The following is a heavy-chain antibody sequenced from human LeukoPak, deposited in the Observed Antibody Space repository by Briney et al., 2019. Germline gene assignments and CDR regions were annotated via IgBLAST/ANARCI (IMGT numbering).Heavy chain of an antibody. V-gene: IGHV4-34*01. CDR3: ARGIYRFDP. Sequence: PSETLSLTCAVYGGSFSGYSWSWLRQPPGKGLEYIGEINHSGSTNYNPSLKSRVTLSLDTSKNQFSLKLSSVTAADTGVYYCARGIYRFDPWGQGTLVTVSS. CDR2: INHSGST. CDR1: GGSFSGYS. J-gene: IGHJ5*02. D-gene: IGHD2-2*02.